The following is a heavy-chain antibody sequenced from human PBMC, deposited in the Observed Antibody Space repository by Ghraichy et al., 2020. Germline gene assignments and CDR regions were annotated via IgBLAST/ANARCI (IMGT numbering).Heavy chain of an antibody. Sequence: ASVKVSCKASGYTFTSYGISGVRQAPGQGLEWMGWISAYNGNTNYAQKLQGRVTMTTDTSTSTAYMELRSLRSDDTAVYYCARGWEQGKKGIAANGDYWGQGTLVTVSS. V-gene: IGHV1-18*01. CDR1: GYTFTSYG. CDR2: ISAYNGNT. J-gene: IGHJ4*02. CDR3: ARGWEQGKKGIAANGDY. D-gene: IGHD6-13*01.